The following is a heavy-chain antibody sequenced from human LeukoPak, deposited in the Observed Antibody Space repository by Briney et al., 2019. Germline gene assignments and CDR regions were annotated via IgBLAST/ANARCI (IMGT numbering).Heavy chain of an antibody. CDR1: GFTVSSNY. CDR3: ARTYQLLYREEYYFDY. Sequence: GGSLRLSCAASGFTVSSNYMSWVRQAPGKGLEWVSSISSSSSYIYYADSVKGRFTISRDNAKNSLYLQMNSLRAEDTAVYYCARTYQLLYREEYYFDYWGQGTLVTVSS. V-gene: IGHV3-21*01. CDR2: ISSSSSYI. J-gene: IGHJ4*02. D-gene: IGHD2-2*02.